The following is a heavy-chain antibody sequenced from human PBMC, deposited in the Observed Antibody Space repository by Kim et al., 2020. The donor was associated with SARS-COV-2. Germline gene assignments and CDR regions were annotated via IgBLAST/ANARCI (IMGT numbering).Heavy chain of an antibody. D-gene: IGHD6-13*01. CDR3: ASNSSSSWGYGMDV. J-gene: IGHJ6*02. Sequence: ADSVKGRFTISRDNSKNTLYLQMYSLRADDTAVYYCASNSSSSWGYGMDVWGQGTTVTVSS. V-gene: IGHV3-53*01.